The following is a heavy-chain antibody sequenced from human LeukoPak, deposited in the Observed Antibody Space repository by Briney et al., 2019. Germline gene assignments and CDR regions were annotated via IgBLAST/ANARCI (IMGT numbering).Heavy chain of an antibody. CDR2: IYTSGST. J-gene: IGHJ4*02. CDR1: GGSISSYY. CDR3: ARGSGVVTSYYFDY. Sequence: PSETLSLTCTVSGGSISSYYWSWIRQPAGKGLEWIGRIYTSGSTNYNPSLKGRVTMSVDTSKNQFSLKLSSVTAADTAVYYCARGSGVVTSYYFDYWGQGTLVTVSS. D-gene: IGHD2-8*01. V-gene: IGHV4-4*07.